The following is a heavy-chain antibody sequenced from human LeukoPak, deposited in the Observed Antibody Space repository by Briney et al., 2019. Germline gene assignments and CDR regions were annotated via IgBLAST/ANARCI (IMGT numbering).Heavy chain of an antibody. CDR1: GFIFNDAW. CDR3: SRLGPGR. D-gene: IGHD3-10*01. Sequence: GGSLRLSCAASGFIFNDAWVTWFRQAPGEGLEWVGHIKSNSDGGTTDYAAAVKGRFIVSRDDSRNTLYLQMNSLKTDDTAMYYCSRLGPGRWGQGTLVTVSS. J-gene: IGHJ4*02. CDR2: IKSNSDGGTT. V-gene: IGHV3-15*01.